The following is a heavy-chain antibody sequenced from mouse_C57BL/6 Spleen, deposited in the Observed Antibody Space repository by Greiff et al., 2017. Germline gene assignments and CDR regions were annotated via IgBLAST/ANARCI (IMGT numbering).Heavy chain of an antibody. J-gene: IGHJ2*01. V-gene: IGHV1-12*01. Sequence: LQQSGAELVRPGASVKMSCKASGFTFTSYSMSWVKQTPRQGLEWIGTIYPGNGDTSYNENVKGKATLTVDKSSSTPYMQLSSLTSEDSAVYFCARERLGRGLDGWGQRTTLTFSS. CDR3: ARERLGRGLDG. CDR1: GFTFTSYS. CDR2: IYPGNGDT. D-gene: IGHD4-1*01.